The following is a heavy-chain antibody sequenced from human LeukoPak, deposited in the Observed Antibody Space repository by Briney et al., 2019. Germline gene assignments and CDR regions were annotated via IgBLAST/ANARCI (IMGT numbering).Heavy chain of an antibody. CDR1: GGSISSSSYY. D-gene: IGHD3-22*01. J-gene: IGHJ4*02. V-gene: IGHV4-39*02. CDR2: IYYSGST. CDR3: AREDYYDSSGYYYKI. Sequence: SETLSLTCTVSGGSISSSSYYWGWIRQPPGKGLEWIGSIYYSGSTYYNPSLKSRVTISVDTSKNQFSLKLSSVTAADTAVYYCAREDYYDSSGYYYKIWGQGTLVTVSS.